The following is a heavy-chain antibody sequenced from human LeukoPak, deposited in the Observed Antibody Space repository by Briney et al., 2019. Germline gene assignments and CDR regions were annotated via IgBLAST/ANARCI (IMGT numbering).Heavy chain of an antibody. J-gene: IGHJ5*02. CDR2: IIPIFGTA. CDR1: GGTFTSYA. Sequence: GASVKVSCKASGGTFTSYAISWVRQAPGQGLEWMGGIIPIFGTANYAQKFQGRGTITPYESTSTDYMELSSLRSEDTAVYYCARGQGFQQGYPLLTTFDPWGQGTLVTVSS. V-gene: IGHV1-69*13. CDR3: ARGQGFQQGYPLLTTFDP. D-gene: IGHD2-2*01.